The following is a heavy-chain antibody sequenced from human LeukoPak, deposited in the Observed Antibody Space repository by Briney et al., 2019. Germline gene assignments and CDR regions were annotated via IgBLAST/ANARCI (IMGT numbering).Heavy chain of an antibody. CDR2: IYYSGST. D-gene: IGHD2/OR15-2a*01. CDR1: GGSISSYY. Sequence: PSETLSLTCTVSGGSISSYYWSWIRQPPGKGLEWIGYIYYSGSTNYNPSLKSRVTISVDTSKNQFSLKLSSVTAADTAVYCCARGGSRRGFYDYWGQGTLVTVSS. V-gene: IGHV4-59*01. CDR3: ARGGSRRGFYDY. J-gene: IGHJ4*02.